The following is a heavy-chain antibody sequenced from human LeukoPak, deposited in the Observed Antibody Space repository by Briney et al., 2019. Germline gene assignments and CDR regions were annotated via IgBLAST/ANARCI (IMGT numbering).Heavy chain of an antibody. Sequence: GGSLRLSCAASGFTFSSYAMSWVRQAPGKGLEWVSAISGSGGSTYYADSVKGRFTISRDNSKNTLYLQMNSLRAEDTAVYYCARGYYDSNDSNRSNWFEPWGQGTLVTVSS. V-gene: IGHV3-23*01. CDR2: ISGSGGST. D-gene: IGHD3-22*01. CDR3: ARGYYDSNDSNRSNWFEP. J-gene: IGHJ5*02. CDR1: GFTFSSYA.